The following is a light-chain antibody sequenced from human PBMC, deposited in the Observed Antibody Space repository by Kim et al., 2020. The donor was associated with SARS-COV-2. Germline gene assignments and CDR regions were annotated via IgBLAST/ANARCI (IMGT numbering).Light chain of an antibody. CDR3: QQYNTWRSIT. CDR2: GAS. Sequence: EIVMTQSPATLSVSPGETATLSCRASQSLGTKLAWYQQKLGQAPRLLIYGASTRATGISARFTGSGSGTEFALTISSLQSDDFAIYYCQQYNTWRSITFGGGTKLEI. V-gene: IGKV3-15*01. J-gene: IGKJ4*01. CDR1: QSLGTK.